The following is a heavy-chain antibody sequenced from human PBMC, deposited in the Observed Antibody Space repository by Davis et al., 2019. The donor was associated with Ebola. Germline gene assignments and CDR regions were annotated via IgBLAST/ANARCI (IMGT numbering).Heavy chain of an antibody. CDR2: IYHSGST. V-gene: IGHV4-38-2*01. CDR1: GYSISSGYY. CDR3: ARSDRKWKFDL. Sequence: SETLSLTCAVSGYSISSGYYWGWIRQPPGKGLEWIGSIYHSGSTYYNPSLKSRVTISVDASRNQFSLNLNSVTDADTAVYYCARSDRKWKFDLWGQGALVTVS. D-gene: IGHD1-20*01. J-gene: IGHJ5*02.